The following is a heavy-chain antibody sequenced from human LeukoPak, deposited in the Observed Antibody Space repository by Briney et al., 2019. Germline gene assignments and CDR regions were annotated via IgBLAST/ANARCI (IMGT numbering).Heavy chain of an antibody. D-gene: IGHD4-23*01. V-gene: IGHV4-61*02. J-gene: IGHJ6*03. CDR1: GGSISSGSYY. Sequence: SETLSLTCTVSGGSISSGSYYWSWIRQPAGKGLERIGRVYTSGSTNYNPSLKSRVTISEDTSKNQFSLKLSSLTAADTAMYYCARREPHADYGGKIRYYYYMDVWGKGTTITISS. CDR3: ARREPHADYGGKIRYYYYMDV. CDR2: VYTSGST.